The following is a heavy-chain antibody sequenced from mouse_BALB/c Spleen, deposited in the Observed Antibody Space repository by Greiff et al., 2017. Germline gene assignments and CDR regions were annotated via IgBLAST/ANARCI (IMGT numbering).Heavy chain of an antibody. CDR3: ARCPTGTFWFAY. D-gene: IGHD4-1*02. V-gene: IGHV3-2*02. Sequence: EVKLQESGPGLVKPSQSLSLTCTVTGYSITSDYAWNWIRQFPGNKLEWMGYISYSGSTSYNPSLKSRISITRDTSKNQFFLQLNSVTTEDTATYYCARCPTGTFWFAYWGQGTLVTVSA. J-gene: IGHJ3*01. CDR2: ISYSGST. CDR1: GYSITSDYA.